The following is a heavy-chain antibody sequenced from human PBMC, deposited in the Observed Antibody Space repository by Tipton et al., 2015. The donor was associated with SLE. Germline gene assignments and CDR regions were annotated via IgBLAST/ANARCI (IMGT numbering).Heavy chain of an antibody. CDR1: GGSISSSSYY. CDR3: ARDSRQSPDWFDP. J-gene: IGHJ5*02. V-gene: IGHV4-61*02. Sequence: TLSLTCTVSGGSISSSSYYWSWIRQPAGKGLEWIGRIYTSGSTNYNPSLKSRVTMSVDTSKNQFSLKLSSVTAADTAVYYCARDSRQSPDWFDPWGQGTLVTVSS. D-gene: IGHD2-2*01. CDR2: IYTSGST.